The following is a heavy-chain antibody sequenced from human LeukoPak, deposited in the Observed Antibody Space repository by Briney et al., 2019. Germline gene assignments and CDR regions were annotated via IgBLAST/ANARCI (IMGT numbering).Heavy chain of an antibody. Sequence: ASVKVSCKASGYTFTSYGISWVRQAPGQGLEWMGIINPSGGSTSYAQKFQGRVTMTRDTSTSTAYMELRSLRSDDTAVYYCAREVTGDWRAAGYFDYWGQGTLVTVSS. D-gene: IGHD7-27*01. CDR1: GYTFTSYG. CDR3: AREVTGDWRAAGYFDY. V-gene: IGHV1-46*01. CDR2: INPSGGST. J-gene: IGHJ4*02.